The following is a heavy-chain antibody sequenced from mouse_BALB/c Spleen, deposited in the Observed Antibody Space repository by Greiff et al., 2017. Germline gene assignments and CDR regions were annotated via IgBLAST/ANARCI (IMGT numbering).Heavy chain of an antibody. D-gene: IGHD1-1*01. J-gene: IGHJ3*01. V-gene: IGHV2-9*02. CDR3: ASEPGRGFAY. CDR2: IWAGGST. CDR1: GFSLTSYG. Sequence: VQLVESGPGLVAPSQSLSITCTVSGFSLTSYGVHWVRQPPGKGLEWLGVIWAGGSTNYNSALMSRLSISKDNSKSQVFLKMNSLQTDDTAMYYCASEPGRGFAYWGQGTLVTVSA.